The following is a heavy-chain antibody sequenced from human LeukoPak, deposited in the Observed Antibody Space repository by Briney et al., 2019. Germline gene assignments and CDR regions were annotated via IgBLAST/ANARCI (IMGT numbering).Heavy chain of an antibody. Sequence: GESLKISCKGSGYSFATYGIGWVRQVPGKGLEWMGIIYPADSDTRYSPSFQGQVTISADKSITTAYLQWSSLRASDTATYYCARRQGGFDYWGQGTLVTVSS. CDR3: ARRQGGFDY. D-gene: IGHD1-26*01. CDR2: IYPADSDT. V-gene: IGHV5-51*01. J-gene: IGHJ4*02. CDR1: GYSFATYG.